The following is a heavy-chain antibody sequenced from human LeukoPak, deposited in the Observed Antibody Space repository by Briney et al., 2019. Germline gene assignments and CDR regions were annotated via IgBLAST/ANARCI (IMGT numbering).Heavy chain of an antibody. V-gene: IGHV1-18*01. D-gene: IGHD2-2*01. CDR3: ARAPTPTSAYYGMDV. CDR1: GYTLTSYG. CDR2: ISANNGNT. Sequence: AAVRVSCKASGYTLTSYGTRWVRQAPGQGLEWMGWISANNGNTNYAQKLQGRVTMTTDTSTSTVYMELRSLRSEDTAVYYCARAPTPTSAYYGMDVWGQGTTVTVSS. J-gene: IGHJ6*02.